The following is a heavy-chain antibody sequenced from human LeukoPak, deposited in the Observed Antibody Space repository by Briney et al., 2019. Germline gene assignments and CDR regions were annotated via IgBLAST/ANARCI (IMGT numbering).Heavy chain of an antibody. J-gene: IGHJ4*02. D-gene: IGHD3-10*01. Sequence: SETLSLTCTVSGGSISSSSYYWGWIRQPPGKGLEWIGSIYYSGSTYYNPSPKSRVTISVDTSKNQFSLKLSSVTAADTAVYYCASPGVRGEWFSIDYWGQGTLVTVSS. CDR2: IYYSGST. V-gene: IGHV4-39*01. CDR3: ASPGVRGEWFSIDY. CDR1: GGSISSSSYY.